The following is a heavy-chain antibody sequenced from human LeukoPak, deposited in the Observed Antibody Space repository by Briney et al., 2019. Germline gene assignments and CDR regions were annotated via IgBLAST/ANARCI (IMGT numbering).Heavy chain of an antibody. Sequence: SETLSLTCTVYGGSFSGYCWSWIRQPPGKGLEWIGEITHSGSTNYNPSLKSRVIISADTSKNEFSLKLNSMTAADTAVYYCAAGSGTGYGNRHYDYWGQGALVTVSS. V-gene: IGHV4-34*01. CDR2: ITHSGST. J-gene: IGHJ4*02. CDR3: AAGSGTGYGNRHYDY. D-gene: IGHD3-10*01. CDR1: GGSFSGYC.